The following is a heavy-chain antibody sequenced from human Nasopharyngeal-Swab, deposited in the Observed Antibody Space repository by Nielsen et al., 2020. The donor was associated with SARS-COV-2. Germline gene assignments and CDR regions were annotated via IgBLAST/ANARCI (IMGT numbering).Heavy chain of an antibody. CDR1: GFTFSSYW. D-gene: IGHD3-10*01. CDR3: ARAGVGSGSYYWS. CDR2: IKQDGSEK. J-gene: IGHJ4*02. V-gene: IGHV3-7*01. Sequence: GESLKISWAASGFTFSSYWMSWVRQAPGKGLEWVANIKQDGSEKYYVDSVKGRFTISRDNAKNSLYLQMNSLRAEDTAVYYCARAGVGSGSYYWSWGQGTLVTVSS.